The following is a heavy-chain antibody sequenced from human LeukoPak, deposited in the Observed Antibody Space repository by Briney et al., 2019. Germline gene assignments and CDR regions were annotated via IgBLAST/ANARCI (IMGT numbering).Heavy chain of an antibody. CDR1: GFTFSSYA. Sequence: PGGSLRLSCAASGFTFSSYAMSWVRPAPGKGLGWVSAISGSGGSTYYADSVKGRFTISRDNSKNTLYLQMNSLRAEDTAVYYCAKEMYSSSRYGMDVWGKGTTVTVSS. CDR2: ISGSGGST. CDR3: AKEMYSSSRYGMDV. V-gene: IGHV3-23*01. D-gene: IGHD6-6*01. J-gene: IGHJ6*04.